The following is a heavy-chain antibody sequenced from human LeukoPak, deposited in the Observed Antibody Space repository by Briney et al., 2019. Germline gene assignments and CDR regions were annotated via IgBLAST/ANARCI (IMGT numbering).Heavy chain of an antibody. CDR3: ATSYDMGWLIGY. CDR1: GFTFGDTW. D-gene: IGHD3/OR15-3a*01. Sequence: EGSLRLSCAASGFTFGDTWMNWVRQVPGQGLEWVANIKQDGSEKFYVASVKGRFTISRDNGKSSLYLQMNSLRAEDTALYYCATSYDMGWLIGYWGQGTLVTVSS. J-gene: IGHJ4*02. CDR2: IKQDGSEK. V-gene: IGHV3-7*03.